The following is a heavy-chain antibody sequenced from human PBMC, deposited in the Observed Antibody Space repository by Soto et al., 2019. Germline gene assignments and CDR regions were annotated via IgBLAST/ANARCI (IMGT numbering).Heavy chain of an antibody. Sequence: EVQLLESGGGLVGPGGSLRLSCAASGFTFSNYAMNWVRQAPGKGLECVSVISGSGGSAYYADSVQGRFTISRDNSKNTLYMQMNSLRDEDTAIYYCVREGSGWYSRGSLDFWGRGTMVTVTS. V-gene: IGHV3-23*01. CDR1: GFTFSNYA. CDR2: ISGSGGSA. J-gene: IGHJ3*01. CDR3: VREGSGWYSRGSLDF. D-gene: IGHD6-19*01.